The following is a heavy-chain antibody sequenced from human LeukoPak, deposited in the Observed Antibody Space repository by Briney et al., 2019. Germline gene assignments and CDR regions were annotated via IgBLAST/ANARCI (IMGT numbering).Heavy chain of an antibody. CDR2: INHSGST. CDR1: GGSFSGYY. V-gene: IGHV4-34*01. CDR3: ARGRRYSYGQGWFDP. J-gene: IGHJ5*02. D-gene: IGHD5-18*01. Sequence: SETLSLTCAVYGGSFSGYYWSWIRQPPGKGLEWIGEINHSGSTNYNPSLKSRVTISVDTSKNQFSLKLSSVTAADTAVYYCARGRRYSYGQGWFDPWGQGTLVTVSS.